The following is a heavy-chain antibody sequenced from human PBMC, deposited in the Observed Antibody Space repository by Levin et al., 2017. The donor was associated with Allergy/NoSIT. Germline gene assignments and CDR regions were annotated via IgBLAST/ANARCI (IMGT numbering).Heavy chain of an antibody. V-gene: IGHV3-23*01. CDR2: ISGSGGST. Sequence: PGGSLRLSCAASGFTFSSYAMSWVRQAPGKGLEWVSAISGSGGSTYYADSVKGRFTISRDNSKNTLYLQMNSLRAEDTAVYYCAKDPHSSGYPITFDYWGQGTLVTVSS. J-gene: IGHJ4*02. D-gene: IGHD3-22*01. CDR3: AKDPHSSGYPITFDY. CDR1: GFTFSSYA.